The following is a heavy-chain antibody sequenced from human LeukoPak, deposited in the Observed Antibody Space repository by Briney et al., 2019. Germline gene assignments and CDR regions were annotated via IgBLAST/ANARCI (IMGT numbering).Heavy chain of an antibody. CDR3: ARRGLWYSSSSGYYSMDV. D-gene: IGHD6-6*01. V-gene: IGHV5-51*01. Sequence: GESLKISCKGSGYSFTSYWIGWVRQMPGKGLEWMGIIYPGDSDTRYSPSFQGQVTISADESISTAYLQWSSLKASATAMYYCARRGLWYSSSSGYYSMDVWGKGTPVTVSS. J-gene: IGHJ6*03. CDR1: GYSFTSYW. CDR2: IYPGDSDT.